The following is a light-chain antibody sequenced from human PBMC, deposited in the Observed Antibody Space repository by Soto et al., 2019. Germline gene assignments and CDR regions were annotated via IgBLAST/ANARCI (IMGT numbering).Light chain of an antibody. CDR3: SSYTSSSTYV. V-gene: IGLV2-14*01. CDR2: EVS. Sequence: QSALTQPASVSGSPGQSITISCTGTSSDVGGYKYVSWYQQHPGKAPKLRIYEVSNRPSGVSNRFSGSKSGNTASLTISGLQPEDEADYYCSSYTSSSTYVFGTGTKVTVL. CDR1: SSDVGGYKY. J-gene: IGLJ1*01.